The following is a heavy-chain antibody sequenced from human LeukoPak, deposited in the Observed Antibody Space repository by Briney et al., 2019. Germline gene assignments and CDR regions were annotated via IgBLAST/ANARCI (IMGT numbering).Heavy chain of an antibody. CDR2: ISSTSAYI. CDR3: ARDEDSSGYYPGRGY. CDR1: GFALRSYT. V-gene: IGHV3-21*01. J-gene: IGHJ4*02. D-gene: IGHD3-22*01. Sequence: PGGSLRLSCAASGFALRSYTVTWVRQAPGKGLEWVSSISSTSAYIYYAESVKGRFSISRDNVDNVVHLQMSSLRNEDTAVYYCARDEDSSGYYPGRGYWGQGTLVTVSS.